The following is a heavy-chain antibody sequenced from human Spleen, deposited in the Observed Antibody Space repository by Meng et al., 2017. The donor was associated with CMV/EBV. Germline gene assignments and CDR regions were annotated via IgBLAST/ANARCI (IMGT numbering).Heavy chain of an antibody. CDR3: AKEGSGSVAPLYVDH. CDR1: GFTFDGYS. V-gene: IGHV3-23*01. J-gene: IGHJ4*02. CDR2: ISGSGYAT. D-gene: IGHD3-10*01. Sequence: SGFTFDGYSMNWVRQVPGKGPEWVSGISGSGYATYYADSVKGRFSISRDNFESRVLLQMTGLRPEDTALYYCAKEGSGSVAPLYVDHWGQGALVTVSS.